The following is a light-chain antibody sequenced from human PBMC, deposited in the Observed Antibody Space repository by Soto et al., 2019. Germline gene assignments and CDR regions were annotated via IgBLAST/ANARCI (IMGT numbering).Light chain of an antibody. CDR3: QQTYSTLALT. J-gene: IGKJ4*01. CDR1: QSISNY. Sequence: DIQMTQSPSSLSASVGDRVTITCRASQSISNYLNWYQQKPGKAPKLLIYAASNLQSGVSSRFSGSGSGTDFTLTISSLQPEDFATYYCQQTYSTLALTFGGGTKVEIK. CDR2: AAS. V-gene: IGKV1-39*01.